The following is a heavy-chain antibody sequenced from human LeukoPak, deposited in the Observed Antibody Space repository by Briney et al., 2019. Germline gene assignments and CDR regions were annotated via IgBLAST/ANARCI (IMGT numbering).Heavy chain of an antibody. V-gene: IGHV1-69*01. Sequence: ASVKVSCKASGGTFSSYAISWVRQAPGQGLEWMGGIIPIFGTANYAQKFQGRVTITADESTSTAYMELSSLRSEDTAVYYCARPDKITTYDILTGYYLYPGKDAFDIWGQGTMVTVSS. CDR3: ARPDKITTYDILTGYYLYPGKDAFDI. CDR2: IIPIFGTA. D-gene: IGHD3-9*01. J-gene: IGHJ3*02. CDR1: GGTFSSYA.